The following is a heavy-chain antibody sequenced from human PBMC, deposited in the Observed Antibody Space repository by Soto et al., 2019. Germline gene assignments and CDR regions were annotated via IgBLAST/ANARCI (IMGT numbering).Heavy chain of an antibody. CDR1: GFTFSSYA. CDR2: ISYDGSNK. V-gene: IGHV3-30-3*01. J-gene: IGHJ6*02. CDR3: ARSVDTAMVTYYYYGMDV. D-gene: IGHD5-18*01. Sequence: QVQLVESGGGVVQPGRSLRLSCAASGFTFSSYAMHWVRQAPGKGLEWVAVISYDGSNKYYADSVKGRFTISRDNSKNTLYLQMNSLRAEDTAVYYCARSVDTAMVTYYYYGMDVWGQGTTVTVSS.